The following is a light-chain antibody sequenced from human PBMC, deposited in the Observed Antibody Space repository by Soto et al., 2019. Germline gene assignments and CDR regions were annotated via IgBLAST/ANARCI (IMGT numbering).Light chain of an antibody. V-gene: IGKV1-5*01. Sequence: QMTQSPSALSASVGDRVTITCRASESISSWLTWYQQKPGKAPKFLIYEASSLESGVPSRFSGSGSGTDFTLTISSLQPEDFATYYCQQANSFPIAFGQGTRLEIK. CDR1: ESISSW. CDR3: QQANSFPIA. CDR2: EAS. J-gene: IGKJ5*01.